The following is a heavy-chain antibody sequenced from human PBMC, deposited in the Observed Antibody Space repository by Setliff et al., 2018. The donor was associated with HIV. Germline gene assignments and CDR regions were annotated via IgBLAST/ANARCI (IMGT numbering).Heavy chain of an antibody. D-gene: IGHD5-18*01. J-gene: IGHJ1*01. Sequence: SETLSLTCAVYGGSFSGYYWSWIRQPPGKGLEWIGEINHSGSTNYNPSLKSRVTISVDTSKKQFSLKLRSVTAADTAVFYCARGGYSYGFGRHRAYFQYWGQGTQVTVSS. CDR2: INHSGST. CDR1: GGSFSGYY. V-gene: IGHV4-34*01. CDR3: ARGGYSYGFGRHRAYFQY.